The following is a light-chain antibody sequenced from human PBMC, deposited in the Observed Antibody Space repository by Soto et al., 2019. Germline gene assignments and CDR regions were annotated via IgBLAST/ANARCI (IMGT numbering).Light chain of an antibody. CDR2: GVS. J-gene: IGKJ4*01. CDR1: QSVSSN. Sequence: EIVMTQSPATLSVSPGERATLSCRASQSVSSNLAWYQQKPGQAPRLLMFGVSTRAAGIPARFSGSGSGTEFTLTISSLQPDDFATYYCQQYNSYALTFGGGTKVDIK. V-gene: IGKV3-15*01. CDR3: QQYNSYALT.